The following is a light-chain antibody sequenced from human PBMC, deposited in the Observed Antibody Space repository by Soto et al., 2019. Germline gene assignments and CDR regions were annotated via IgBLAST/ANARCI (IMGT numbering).Light chain of an antibody. V-gene: IGKV3-20*01. Sequence: ELVLTQSPGTLSLSPGERATLSCRASQSVSSTYSAWFQQKPGQPPRLLIYGASSRATGIPDRFSGSGSGTDFTLTISRLEPEDFAVYYCQHYGSSPTFGGGTKVEIK. CDR1: QSVSSTY. CDR3: QHYGSSPT. CDR2: GAS. J-gene: IGKJ4*01.